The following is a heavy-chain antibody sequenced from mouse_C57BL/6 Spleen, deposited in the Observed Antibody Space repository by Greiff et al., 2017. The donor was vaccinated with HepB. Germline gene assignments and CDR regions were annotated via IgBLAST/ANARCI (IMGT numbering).Heavy chain of an antibody. CDR3: ARDRGVTTRYWFAY. J-gene: IGHJ3*01. V-gene: IGHV5-4*01. Sequence: EVQLVESGGGLVKPGGSLKLSCAASGFTFSSYAMPWVRQTPEKRLEWVATISDGGSYTYYPDNVKGRFTISRDNAKNNLYLQMSHLKSEDTAMYYCARDRGVTTRYWFAYWGKGTLVTVSA. D-gene: IGHD2-2*01. CDR2: ISDGGSYT. CDR1: GFTFSSYA.